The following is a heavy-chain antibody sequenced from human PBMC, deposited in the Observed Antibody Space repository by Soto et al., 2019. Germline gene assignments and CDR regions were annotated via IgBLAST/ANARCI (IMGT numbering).Heavy chain of an antibody. CDR1: GFTVSSNY. Sequence: EVQLVESGGGLVQPGGSLRLSCAASGFTVSSNYMSWVRQAPGKGLEWGSVIYSGGSTYYADSVKGRFTISRDNSKNTLYLHMNSLRAEDTAVYYCARALLPHDAFDIWGQGTMVTVSS. CDR3: ARALLPHDAFDI. V-gene: IGHV3-66*01. J-gene: IGHJ3*02. CDR2: IYSGGST.